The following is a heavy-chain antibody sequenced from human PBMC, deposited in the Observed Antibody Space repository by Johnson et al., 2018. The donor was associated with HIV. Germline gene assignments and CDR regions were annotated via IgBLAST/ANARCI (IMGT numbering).Heavy chain of an antibody. V-gene: IGHV3-30-3*01. Sequence: QVQLVESGGALVQPGGSLRLSCAASGFTFSSYAMHWVRQAPGKGLEWVAVISYDGSNKYYADSLKGRFTISRDNSKNTLYLQMNSLRAEDTAVYYCARDLRGYPIIDAFDIWGQGTMVTVSS. CDR2: ISYDGSNK. D-gene: IGHD3-3*01. J-gene: IGHJ3*02. CDR1: GFTFSSYA. CDR3: ARDLRGYPIIDAFDI.